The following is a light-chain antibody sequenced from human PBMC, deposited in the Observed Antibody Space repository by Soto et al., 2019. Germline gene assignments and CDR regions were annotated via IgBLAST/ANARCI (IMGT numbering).Light chain of an antibody. CDR1: QSVSSY. CDR2: DAS. V-gene: IGKV3-11*01. CDR3: QQRSNWLYT. J-gene: IGKJ2*01. Sequence: EIVLTQSPATLSLSPGERATLSCRASQSVSSYLAWYQQKPGQSPSLLLYDASNRATGIPARFSGSGSGTDFALSISSREPEDFAVHDCQQRSNWLYTFGQGTKLQIK.